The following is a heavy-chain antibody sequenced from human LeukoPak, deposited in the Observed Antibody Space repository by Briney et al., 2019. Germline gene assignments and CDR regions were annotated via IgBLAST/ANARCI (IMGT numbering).Heavy chain of an antibody. CDR2: ISSGSSTI. J-gene: IGHJ4*01. CDR3: ARDTSGSYSITYFNY. Sequence: PGGSLRLSCAASGFTFSSYSMNWVRQAPGRGLEWISYISSGSSTIYYADSVKGRFTISRDNAKNSLFLQMNSLRAEDTAVYYCARDTSGSYSITYFNYWGHGALVTVSA. CDR1: GFTFSSYS. V-gene: IGHV3-48*04. D-gene: IGHD3-10*01.